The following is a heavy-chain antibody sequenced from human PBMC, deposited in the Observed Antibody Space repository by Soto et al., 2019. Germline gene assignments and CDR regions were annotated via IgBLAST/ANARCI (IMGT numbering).Heavy chain of an antibody. Sequence: EVQLVESGGGLVQPGGSLRLSCEASGFTFSSYWMHWVCQAPGKGLVWVSRINSDGSSTSYADSVKGGFTISRDNGKNTLYPQMNSLRAEDTAVYFCVRTSLVVAAATREDYWGQGTLVPVSS. V-gene: IGHV3-74*01. CDR1: GFTFSSYW. D-gene: IGHD2-15*01. CDR3: VRTSLVVAAATREDY. CDR2: INSDGSST. J-gene: IGHJ4*02.